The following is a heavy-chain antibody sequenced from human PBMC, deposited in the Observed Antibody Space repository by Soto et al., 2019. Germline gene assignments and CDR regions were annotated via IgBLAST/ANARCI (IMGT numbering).Heavy chain of an antibody. D-gene: IGHD3-10*01. V-gene: IGHV5-51*01. Sequence: PGESLKISCKASGYSFSSYWIGWVRQMPGKGLECMGIIYPGDSDTRYSPSFQGQVTISADKSISTAYLQWSSLKASDTAMYYCAGGGVRGVITRTRDYYGMDVWGQGTTVTVSS. CDR3: AGGGVRGVITRTRDYYGMDV. CDR2: IYPGDSDT. CDR1: GYSFSSYW. J-gene: IGHJ6*02.